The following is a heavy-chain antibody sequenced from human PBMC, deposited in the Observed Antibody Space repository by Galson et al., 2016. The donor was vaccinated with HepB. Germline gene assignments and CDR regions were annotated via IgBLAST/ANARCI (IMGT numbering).Heavy chain of an antibody. V-gene: IGHV3-23*03. Sequence: SLRLSCAASGFTFSRYAMTWVRQAPGKGLEWVSIISYLDGSDKFYANSVKGRFTISRDNSKNTVFLQMDSLRADDTAVYYCAKGFRSTVHRFHDAFDIWGKGTMVTVAS. D-gene: IGHD2-2*01. CDR3: AKGFRSTVHRFHDAFDI. J-gene: IGHJ3*02. CDR2: ISYLDGSDK. CDR1: GFTFSRYA.